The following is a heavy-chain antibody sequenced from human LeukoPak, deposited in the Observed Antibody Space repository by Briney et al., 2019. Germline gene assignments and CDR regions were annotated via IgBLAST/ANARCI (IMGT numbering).Heavy chain of an antibody. J-gene: IGHJ5*02. D-gene: IGHD3-3*01. V-gene: IGHV1-8*01. CDR3: AREVEKGEWLSPKPDFDP. CDR1: GCTFTSYD. Sequence: ASVKVSCKASGCTFTSYDINWVRQATGQGLGWMGWMNPNSGNTGYAQKFQGRVTMTRNTSISTAYMELSSLRSEDTAVYYCAREVEKGEWLSPKPDFDPWGQGTLVTVSS. CDR2: MNPNSGNT.